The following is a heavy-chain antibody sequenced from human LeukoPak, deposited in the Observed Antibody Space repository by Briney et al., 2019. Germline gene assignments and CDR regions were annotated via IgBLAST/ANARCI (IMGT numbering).Heavy chain of an antibody. J-gene: IGHJ4*02. D-gene: IGHD6-13*01. CDR3: AKDQGIASFDY. CDR1: GFTFSDYY. Sequence: GGSLRLSCAASGFTFSDYYMSWIRQAPGKGLEWVSYISSGGSTVYYADSVRGRFTISRDNAKNSLYLQMNSLRAEDTAVYYCAKDQGIASFDYWGQGTLVTVSS. CDR2: ISSGGSTV. V-gene: IGHV3-11*01.